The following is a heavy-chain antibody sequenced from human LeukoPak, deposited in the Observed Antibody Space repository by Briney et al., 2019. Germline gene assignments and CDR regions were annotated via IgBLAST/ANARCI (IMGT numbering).Heavy chain of an antibody. CDR1: GGTFSSYA. CDR2: IIPIFGTA. Sequence: ASVKVSCKASGGTFSSYAISWVRQAPGQGLEWMGGIIPIFGTANYAQKFQGRVTITADESTSTAYMELSSLRSEDTAVYYCARGYHYGDPYYYYGMDVWGQGTTVTVSS. V-gene: IGHV1-69*13. J-gene: IGHJ6*02. D-gene: IGHD4-17*01. CDR3: ARGYHYGDPYYYYGMDV.